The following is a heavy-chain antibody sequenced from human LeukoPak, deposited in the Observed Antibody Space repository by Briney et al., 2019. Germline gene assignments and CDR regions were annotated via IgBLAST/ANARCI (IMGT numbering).Heavy chain of an antibody. CDR1: GYSISSGYY. V-gene: IGHV4-38-2*02. J-gene: IGHJ4*02. CDR3: ARAQEMATIFDY. D-gene: IGHD5-24*01. CDR2: IYRSGST. Sequence: SETLSLTCTVSGYSISSGYYWGWIRQPPGKGLEWIGSIYRSGSTYYNPSLKSRVTISVDTSKNQFSLKLSSVTAADTAVYYCARAQEMATIFDYWGQGTLVTVSS.